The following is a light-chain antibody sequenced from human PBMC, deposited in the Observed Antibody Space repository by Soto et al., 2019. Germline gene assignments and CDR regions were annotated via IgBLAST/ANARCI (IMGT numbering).Light chain of an antibody. CDR1: QSVSSY. Sequence: EIVLTQSPATLSLSPGXRATLSCRASQSVSSYLAWYQQKPGQAPRLLIYDASNRATGIPARFSGSGSGTDFTLTISSLEPEDFAVYYCQQRSNWPPTFGGGTKVDIK. J-gene: IGKJ4*01. CDR2: DAS. V-gene: IGKV3-11*01. CDR3: QQRSNWPPT.